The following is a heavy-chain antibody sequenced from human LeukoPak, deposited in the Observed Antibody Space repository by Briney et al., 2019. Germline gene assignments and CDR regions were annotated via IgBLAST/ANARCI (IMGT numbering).Heavy chain of an antibody. CDR3: ARLLGYCSSTSCLNWFDP. Sequence: ASVKVSRKASGYTFTSYDINWVRQATGQGLEWMGWMNPNSGNTGYAQKFQGRVTMTRNTSISTAYMELSSLRSEDTAVYYCARLLGYCSSTSCLNWFDPWGQGTLVTVSS. V-gene: IGHV1-8*01. CDR2: MNPNSGNT. J-gene: IGHJ5*02. CDR1: GYTFTSYD. D-gene: IGHD2-2*01.